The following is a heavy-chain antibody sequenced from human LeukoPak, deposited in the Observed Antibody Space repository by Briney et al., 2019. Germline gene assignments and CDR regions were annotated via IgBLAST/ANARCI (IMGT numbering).Heavy chain of an antibody. V-gene: IGHV3-48*01. CDR1: GFTFSRYT. D-gene: IGHD2-2*01. J-gene: IGHJ3*02. Sequence: GGSLRLSCAASGFTFSRYTMNWVRLAPGKGLEWVSYIASDSSTIYYADSVKGRFTISRDNAKNSLYLQMNSLRAEDTAVYYCARDRLPDVGFDMWGQGTMVTVSS. CDR3: ARDRLPDVGFDM. CDR2: IASDSSTI.